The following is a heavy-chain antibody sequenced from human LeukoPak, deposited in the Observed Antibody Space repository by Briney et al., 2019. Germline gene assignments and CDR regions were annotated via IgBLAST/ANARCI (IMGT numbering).Heavy chain of an antibody. CDR3: AKIGAAGNAFDI. Sequence: GGSLRLSCAASGFTFSSYWMSWVRQAPGKGLEWVANIQQDGSEKYYVDSVKGRFTISRDNAKKSLYLQTNSLRAEDTAVYYCAKIGAAGNAFDIWGQGTMVTVSS. D-gene: IGHD6-13*01. CDR1: GFTFSSYW. V-gene: IGHV3-7*01. CDR2: IQQDGSEK. J-gene: IGHJ3*02.